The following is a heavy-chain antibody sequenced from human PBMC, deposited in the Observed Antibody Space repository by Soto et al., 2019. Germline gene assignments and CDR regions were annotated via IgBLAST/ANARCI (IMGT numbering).Heavy chain of an antibody. V-gene: IGHV1-2*04. J-gene: IGHJ4*02. CDR3: ARAEYCTNGVCYGSIDY. CDR1: GYTFTGYY. Sequence: ASVKVSCKASGYTFTGYYMHWVRQAPGQGLEWMGWINPNSGGTNYARKFQGWVTMTRDTSISTAYMELSRLRSDDTAVYYCARAEYCTNGVCYGSIDYWGQGTLVTVSS. D-gene: IGHD2-8*01. CDR2: INPNSGGT.